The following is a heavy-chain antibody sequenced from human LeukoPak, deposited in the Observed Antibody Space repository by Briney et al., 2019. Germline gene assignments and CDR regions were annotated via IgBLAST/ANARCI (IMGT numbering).Heavy chain of an antibody. V-gene: IGHV1-69*05. CDR2: IIPIFGTA. CDR1: GGTFSSYA. Sequence: SVKVSCKASGGTFSSYAISWVRQAPGQGLEWMGGIIPIFGTANYAQKFQGRVTITTDESTGTAYMELSSLRSEDTAVYYCARERGPVSPSGMDVWGKGTTVTVSS. D-gene: IGHD1-26*01. J-gene: IGHJ6*03. CDR3: ARERGPVSPSGMDV.